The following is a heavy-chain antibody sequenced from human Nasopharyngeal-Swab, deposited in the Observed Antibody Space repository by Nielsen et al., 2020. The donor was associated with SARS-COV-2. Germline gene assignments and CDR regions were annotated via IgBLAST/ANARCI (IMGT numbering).Heavy chain of an antibody. J-gene: IGHJ6*02. CDR3: ARDRGSSWPYYYYGMDV. CDR2: TYYRSKWYN. D-gene: IGHD6-13*01. V-gene: IGHV6-1*01. Sequence: WIRQSPSRGLEWLGRTYYRSKWYNDYVVSVKSRITINPDTSKNQFSLQLNSVTPEDTAVYYCARDRGSSWPYYYYGMDVWGQGTTVTVSS.